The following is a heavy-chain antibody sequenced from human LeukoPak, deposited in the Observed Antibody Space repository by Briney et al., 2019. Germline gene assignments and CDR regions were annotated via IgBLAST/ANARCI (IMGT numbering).Heavy chain of an antibody. J-gene: IGHJ5*02. CDR1: GFTFSGYW. Sequence: GGSLRLSCAASGFTFSGYWMHWVRQAPGKGLLWVSRIKGDGSSTSYADSVKGRFTISRDNAKDTLYLQMNSLRAEDTAVYYCARTDWFDPWGQGTLATVSS. V-gene: IGHV3-74*01. CDR2: IKGDGSST. CDR3: ARTDWFDP.